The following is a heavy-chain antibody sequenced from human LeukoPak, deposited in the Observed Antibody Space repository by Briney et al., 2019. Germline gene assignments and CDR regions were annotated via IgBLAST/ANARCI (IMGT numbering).Heavy chain of an antibody. V-gene: IGHV1-69*01. CDR2: IIPIFGTA. Sequence: SVKVSCKASGGTFSSYAISWVRQAPGQGLEWMGGIIPIFGTANYAQKFQGRVTITADESTSTAYMELSSLRSEDTAVYYCASLLGSSPFFYYMDVWGKGTTVTVSS. CDR3: ASLLGSSPFFYYMDV. J-gene: IGHJ6*03. CDR1: GGTFSSYA. D-gene: IGHD2-2*01.